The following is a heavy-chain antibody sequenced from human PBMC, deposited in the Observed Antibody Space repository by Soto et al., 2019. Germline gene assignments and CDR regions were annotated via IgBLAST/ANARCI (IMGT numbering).Heavy chain of an antibody. CDR2: IDPSSGST. CDR1: GYSFTKFY. D-gene: IGHD3-10*01. Sequence: QEQLVQSGAEVKKPGASVKVSCKASGYSFTKFYVHWVRQAPGQGLEWMGIIDPSSGSTNYAQKFQGRVTLTRDTSTSTVYMDRRTLRSEDTAMYYCTRIYGSGTQNFYYGMDVWGQGTTVTVSS. J-gene: IGHJ6*02. CDR3: TRIYGSGTQNFYYGMDV. V-gene: IGHV1-46*03.